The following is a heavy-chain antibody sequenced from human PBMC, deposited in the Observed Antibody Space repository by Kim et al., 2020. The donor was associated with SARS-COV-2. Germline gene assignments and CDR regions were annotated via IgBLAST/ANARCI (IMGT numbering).Heavy chain of an antibody. CDR3: AILGSIAARLGAFDI. V-gene: IGHV1-3*01. CDR2: INAGNGNT. Sequence: ASVKVSCKASGYTFTSYAMHWVRQAPGQRLEWMGWINAGNGNTKYSQKFQGRVTITRDTSASTAYMELSSLRSEDTAVYYCAILGSIAARLGAFDIWGQGTMVTVSS. CDR1: GYTFTSYA. J-gene: IGHJ3*02. D-gene: IGHD6-6*01.